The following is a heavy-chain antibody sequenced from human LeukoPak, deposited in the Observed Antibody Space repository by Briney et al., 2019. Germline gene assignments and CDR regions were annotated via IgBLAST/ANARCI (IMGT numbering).Heavy chain of an antibody. D-gene: IGHD3-22*01. Sequence: GASVKVSCKASGYTFTSYDINWVRQATGQRLEWMGWMNPNSGNTGYAQKFQGRVTVTRNTSISTAYMELCSLRSEDPAVYYCARKPYYYDSSGYYGGAWAFDIWGQETMVTVSS. V-gene: IGHV1-8*01. J-gene: IGHJ3*02. CDR1: GYTFTSYD. CDR2: MNPNSGNT. CDR3: ARKPYYYDSSGYYGGAWAFDI.